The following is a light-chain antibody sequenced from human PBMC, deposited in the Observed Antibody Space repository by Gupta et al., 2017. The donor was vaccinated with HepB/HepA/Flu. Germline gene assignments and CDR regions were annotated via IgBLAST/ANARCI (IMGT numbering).Light chain of an antibody. CDR3: QQYVTSPPGYT. Sequence: EIVLTQSPGTLSLSPGERATLSCKTSQSVSSTFLAWYQQKPGQAPRLLISAASNRATGIPDRFSGSGSGTDFALTINILEPEDFAVYYGQQYVTSPPGYTFGQGTKLEIK. CDR1: QSVSSTF. CDR2: AAS. V-gene: IGKV3-20*01. J-gene: IGKJ2*01.